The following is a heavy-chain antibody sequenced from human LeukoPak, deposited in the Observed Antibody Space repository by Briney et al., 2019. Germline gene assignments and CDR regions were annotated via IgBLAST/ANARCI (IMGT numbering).Heavy chain of an antibody. CDR2: IYSGGST. CDR3: ARGADYFDY. CDR1: GFTVISNY. Sequence: PGGSLRLSCAASGFTVISNYMTWVRKAPGKGLEWVSVIYSGGSTYYADSVKGRFTISRDNPKNTLYLQMNSLRAEDTAVYYCARGADYFDYWGQGTLVTVSS. J-gene: IGHJ4*02. V-gene: IGHV3-66*02.